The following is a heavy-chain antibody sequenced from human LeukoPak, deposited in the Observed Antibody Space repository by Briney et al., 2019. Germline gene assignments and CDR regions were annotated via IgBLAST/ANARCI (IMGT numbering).Heavy chain of an antibody. CDR2: IIPIFGTA. CDR3: ARGTRGLRPHYYYYMDV. CDR1: GGTFSSYA. V-gene: IGHV1-69*05. Sequence: GASVKVSCKASGGTFSSYAISWVRQAPGQGLEWMGRIIPIFGTANYAQKFQGRVTMTRNTSISTAYMELSSLRSEDTAVYYCARGTRGLRPHYYYYMDVWGKGTTVTVSS. D-gene: IGHD5-12*01. J-gene: IGHJ6*03.